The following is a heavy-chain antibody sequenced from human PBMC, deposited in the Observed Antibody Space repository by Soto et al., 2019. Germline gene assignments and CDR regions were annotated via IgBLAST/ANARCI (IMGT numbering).Heavy chain of an antibody. Sequence: LRLSCAASGFTFSSYVMHWVRRAPGKGLEWMAVIAYDGNNKYYADSVRGRFTISRDNSKNTLFLQMNSLRVADTAVYYCARVGGSYYGSWDYWGQGTLVTVSS. CDR3: ARVGGSYYGSWDY. V-gene: IGHV3-30-3*01. J-gene: IGHJ4*02. CDR2: IAYDGNNK. CDR1: GFTFSSYV. D-gene: IGHD1-26*01.